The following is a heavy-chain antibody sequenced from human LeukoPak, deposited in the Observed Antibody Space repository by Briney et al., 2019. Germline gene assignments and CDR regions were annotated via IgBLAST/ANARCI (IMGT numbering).Heavy chain of an antibody. CDR2: MNPNSGRT. Sequence: ASVKVSCKASGYTLTSYDINWVRQATGQGLEWMGWMNPNSGRTGYAQNFQGRITITRNTSISTAYTELSSLRSEDTAVYYCTRGLSWVNSYGTYDAFDIWGQGTMVTVSS. J-gene: IGHJ3*02. CDR1: GYTLTSYD. CDR3: TRGLSWVNSYGTYDAFDI. V-gene: IGHV1-8*01. D-gene: IGHD5-18*01.